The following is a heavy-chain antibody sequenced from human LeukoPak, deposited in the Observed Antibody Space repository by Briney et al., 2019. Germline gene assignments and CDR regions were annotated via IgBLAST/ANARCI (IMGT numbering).Heavy chain of an antibody. J-gene: IGHJ4*02. CDR3: AKDLEVRGVTPTYFDY. Sequence: PGGSLRLSCAASGFTFDDYAMHWVRQAPGKGLERVSGISWNSGSIGYADSVKGRFTISRDNAKNSLYLQMNSLRAEDTALYYCAKDLEVRGVTPTYFDYWGQGTLVTVSS. CDR2: ISWNSGSI. CDR1: GFTFDDYA. D-gene: IGHD3-10*01. V-gene: IGHV3-9*01.